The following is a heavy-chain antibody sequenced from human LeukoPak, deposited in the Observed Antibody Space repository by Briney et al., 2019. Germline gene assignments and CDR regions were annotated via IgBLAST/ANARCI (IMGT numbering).Heavy chain of an antibody. Sequence: PGGSLRLSCAASGFTFSSYAMSWVRQAPGKGLEWVSAISGSGGSTYYADSVKGRFTISRDNAKNSLYLQMNSLRAEDTAVYYCARGLEQAYYYYGLDLWGQGTTVTVSS. V-gene: IGHV3-23*01. CDR3: ARGLEQAYYYYGLDL. D-gene: IGHD1/OR15-1a*01. CDR2: ISGSGGST. CDR1: GFTFSSYA. J-gene: IGHJ6*02.